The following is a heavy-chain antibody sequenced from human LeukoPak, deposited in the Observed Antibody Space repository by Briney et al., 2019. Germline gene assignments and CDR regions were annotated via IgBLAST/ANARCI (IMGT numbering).Heavy chain of an antibody. D-gene: IGHD3-22*01. V-gene: IGHV4-4*02. CDR2: IYHSGST. J-gene: IGHJ4*02. CDR3: ARQPDYYDSSGYPDY. CDR1: GGSISSSNW. Sequence: SETLSLTCAVSGGSISSSNWWSWVRQPPGKGLEWIGEIYHSGSTNYNPSLKGRVTISVDKSKNQFSLKLSSVTAADTAVYYCARQPDYYDSSGYPDYWGQGTLVTVSS.